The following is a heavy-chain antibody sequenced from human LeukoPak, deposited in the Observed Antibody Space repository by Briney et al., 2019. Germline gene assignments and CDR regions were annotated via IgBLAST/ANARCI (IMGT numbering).Heavy chain of an antibody. CDR3: ARIDTYYYDSSGYCSVFDI. CDR2: INWNGGST. CDR1: GFTFVNYG. J-gene: IGHJ3*02. V-gene: IGHV3-20*04. Sequence: PGGSLRLSCAASGFTFVNYGMIWVRQAPGKGLEWVSGINWNGGSTGYADSVKGRFTISRDNAKNSLYLQMNSLRAEDTALYYCARIDTYYYDSSGYCSVFDISGQGTIVTVSS. D-gene: IGHD3-22*01.